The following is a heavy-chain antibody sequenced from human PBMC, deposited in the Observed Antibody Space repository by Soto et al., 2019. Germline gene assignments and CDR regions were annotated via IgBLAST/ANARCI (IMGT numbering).Heavy chain of an antibody. CDR1: GGSISENNW. Sequence: QVQLQESGPGLVRPSGTLSLTCAVSGGSISENNWWSWVRQPPGKGLEWIGESYRSGTANYNPSLNSRVTISMDKSKNQISLHLYSVSAADSAVYYCARHIGLPCTRGFDYWGQGTLVTVSS. D-gene: IGHD2-21*01. CDR2: SYRSGTA. V-gene: IGHV4-4*02. J-gene: IGHJ4*02. CDR3: ARHIGLPCTRGFDY.